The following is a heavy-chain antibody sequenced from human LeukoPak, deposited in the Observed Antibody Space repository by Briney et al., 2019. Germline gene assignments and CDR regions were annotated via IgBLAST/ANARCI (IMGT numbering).Heavy chain of an antibody. CDR3: ARASMVRGVDY. CDR1: GGSISSYY. CDR2: IYYSGST. Sequence: SETLSLTCTVSGGSISSYYWSWIRQPPGKGLEWIGYIYYSGSTNYNPSLKSRVTISVDTSKNQFSLKLSSVTAADTAAYYCARASMVRGVDYWGRGTLVTVSS. D-gene: IGHD3-10*01. V-gene: IGHV4-59*08. J-gene: IGHJ4*02.